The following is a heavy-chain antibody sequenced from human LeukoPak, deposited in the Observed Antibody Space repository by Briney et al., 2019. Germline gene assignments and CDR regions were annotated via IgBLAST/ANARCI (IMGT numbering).Heavy chain of an antibody. V-gene: IGHV7-4-1*02. Sequence: ASVKVSCKSSGYTFTSYAMNWVRQAPGQGLEWMGWISTNTGNPTYSQGFTGRFVFSLDTSVSTAYLQISSLKAEDTAVYYCARKSVAATPRDIVYQYSYMDVWGKGTTVTVSS. CDR1: GYTFTSYA. D-gene: IGHD2-15*01. J-gene: IGHJ6*03. CDR3: ARKSVAATPRDIVYQYSYMDV. CDR2: ISTNTGNP.